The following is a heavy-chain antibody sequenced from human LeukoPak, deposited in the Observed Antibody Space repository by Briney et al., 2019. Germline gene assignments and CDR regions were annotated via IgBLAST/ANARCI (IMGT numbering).Heavy chain of an antibody. Sequence: PGGSLRLSCAASGFTFSSYAMSWVRQAPGKGLEWVSAISGSGGSTYYADSVKGRFTISRDNSKNTLYLQMNSLRAEDTAVYYCAKARSSWYYYYGMDVWGQGTTVTVSS. V-gene: IGHV3-23*01. CDR3: AKARSSWYYYYGMDV. D-gene: IGHD6-13*01. J-gene: IGHJ6*02. CDR1: GFTFSSYA. CDR2: ISGSGGST.